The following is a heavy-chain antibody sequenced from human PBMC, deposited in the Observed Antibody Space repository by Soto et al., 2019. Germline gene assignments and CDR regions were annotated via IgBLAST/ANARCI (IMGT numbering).Heavy chain of an antibody. Sequence: QVQLVQSGAEVKKPGASVKVSCKDFGYTFNSYAMNWVRQAPGQRLEWMGWINAGNGNTKYSQKFQGRVTITRDTSASTAYMELSSLRSEDTAVYYCARDPGYSYGYNWGQGTLVTVSS. CDR3: ARDPGYSYGYN. CDR1: GYTFNSYA. D-gene: IGHD5-18*01. J-gene: IGHJ4*02. V-gene: IGHV1-3*01. CDR2: INAGNGNT.